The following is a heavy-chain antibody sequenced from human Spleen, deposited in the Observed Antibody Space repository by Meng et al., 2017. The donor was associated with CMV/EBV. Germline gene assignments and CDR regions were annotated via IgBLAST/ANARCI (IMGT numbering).Heavy chain of an antibody. Sequence: GESLKISCAASGFTFSSYAMHWVRQAPGKGLEWVALISYDGSNKYYADSVKGRFTISRDNSKNTLYLQMNSLRAEDTALYYCARDDGDETGFDSWGQGTLVTVSS. CDR2: ISYDGSNK. V-gene: IGHV3-30-3*01. CDR3: ARDDGDETGFDS. J-gene: IGHJ4*02. CDR1: GFTFSSYA.